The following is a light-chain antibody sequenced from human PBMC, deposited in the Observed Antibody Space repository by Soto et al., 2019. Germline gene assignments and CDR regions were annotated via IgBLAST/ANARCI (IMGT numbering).Light chain of an antibody. CDR3: QQRYSTLFT. V-gene: IGKV1-39*01. CDR2: AAS. CDR1: QSISSY. J-gene: IGKJ3*01. Sequence: DIQMTQSPSSLSASVGDIVTITCRASQSISSYLNWYQQKQGKAPKLLIYAASSLQSGVPSRYSGRGSGTDFNLTISSLQPEDVATYYCQQRYSTLFTFGPGTTVAIK.